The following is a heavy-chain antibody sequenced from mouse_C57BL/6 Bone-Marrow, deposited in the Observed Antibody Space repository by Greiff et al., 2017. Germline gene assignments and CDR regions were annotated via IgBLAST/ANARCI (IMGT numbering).Heavy chain of an antibody. Sequence: VQLQQSGAELVKPGASVKISCKASGYAFSSYWMNWVKQRPGKGLEWIGQIYPGDGDTNYNGKFKGKATLTADKSSSTAYMPLSSLTSEDSAVYFCARPYYYGSSYWYFDVWGTGTTVTVSS. CDR3: ARPYYYGSSYWYFDV. V-gene: IGHV1-80*01. CDR1: GYAFSSYW. D-gene: IGHD1-1*01. CDR2: IYPGDGDT. J-gene: IGHJ1*03.